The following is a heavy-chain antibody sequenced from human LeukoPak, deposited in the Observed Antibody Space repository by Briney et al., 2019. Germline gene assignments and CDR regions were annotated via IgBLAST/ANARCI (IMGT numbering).Heavy chain of an antibody. Sequence: GGSLRLSCAASGFTFSSYGMHWVRQAPGKGLEWVALIWYDGSNKYYADSVKGRFTISRDNSKNTLYLQMNSLRAEDTAVYYCAREAAVAVTGFFGYWGLGTLVTVSS. V-gene: IGHV3-33*01. J-gene: IGHJ4*02. CDR1: GFTFSSYG. D-gene: IGHD6-19*01. CDR2: IWYDGSNK. CDR3: AREAAVAVTGFFGY.